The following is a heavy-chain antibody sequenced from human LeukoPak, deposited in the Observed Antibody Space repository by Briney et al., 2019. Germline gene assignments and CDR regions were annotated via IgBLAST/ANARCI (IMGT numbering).Heavy chain of an antibody. CDR2: IYPGDSDT. J-gene: IGHJ4*02. Sequence: GESLKISCKGSGYSFTSYWIGWVRQMPGKGLEWMGIIYPGDSDTRYSPPFQGQVTISADKSISTAYLQWSSLKASDTAMYYCVLGEVFRGLYFDYWGQGTLVTVSS. CDR3: VLGEVFRGLYFDY. D-gene: IGHD3-16*01. CDR1: GYSFTSYW. V-gene: IGHV5-51*01.